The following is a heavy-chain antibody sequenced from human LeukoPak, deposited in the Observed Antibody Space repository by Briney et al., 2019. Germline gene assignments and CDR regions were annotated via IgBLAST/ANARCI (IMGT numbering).Heavy chain of an antibody. V-gene: IGHV3-23*01. D-gene: IGHD7-27*01. CDR2: VNGRGATT. CDR3: ARAPATGEGYYFYYMDV. Sequence: GGSLRLSCAASGFASGFTFSDYAVSWVRQAPGKGPEWVASVNGRGATTYYADSVRGRFTISRDNSKNTVYLQMISLGADDTAVYFCARAPATGEGYYFYYMDVWGKGTTVTVSS. CDR1: GFTFSDYA. J-gene: IGHJ6*03.